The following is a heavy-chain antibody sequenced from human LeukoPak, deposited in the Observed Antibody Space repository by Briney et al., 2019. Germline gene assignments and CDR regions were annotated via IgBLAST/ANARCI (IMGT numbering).Heavy chain of an antibody. D-gene: IGHD5-24*01. V-gene: IGHV1-2*06. CDR3: ARVGDGLNDAFDI. J-gene: IGHJ3*02. Sequence: ASVKVSCKASGYTFTDYYMNWVRQAPGQGLEWMGRINPNSGGTNYAQKFQGRVTMTRDTYISTAYMELSRLRSDDTAVYYCARVGDGLNDAFDIWGQGTMVTVSS. CDR2: INPNSGGT. CDR1: GYTFTDYY.